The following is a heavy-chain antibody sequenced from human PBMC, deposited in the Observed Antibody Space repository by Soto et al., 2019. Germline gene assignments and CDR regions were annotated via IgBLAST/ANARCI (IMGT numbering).Heavy chain of an antibody. Sequence: GGSLRLSCVASGFTFRNYGMHWVRQAPGKGLEWVAVIWHDGSKKYYLESVKGRFTISRDNSKNTLYLQMNSLRVEDTAVYYCARDLFREIGSIGQYTYGYSNWFGPWGQGTLVTVSS. V-gene: IGHV3-33*01. J-gene: IGHJ5*02. CDR2: IWHDGSKK. CDR3: ARDLFREIGSIGQYTYGYSNWFGP. CDR1: GFTFRNYG. D-gene: IGHD5-18*01.